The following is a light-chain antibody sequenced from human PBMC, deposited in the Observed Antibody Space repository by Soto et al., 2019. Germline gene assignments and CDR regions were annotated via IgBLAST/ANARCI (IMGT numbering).Light chain of an antibody. CDR3: QQGYSNPLT. Sequence: DIEMAQFPSSLSASVGERVTITCRASQSVLTYLNWYRQTPGKAPQILIWDASNLETGVPSRFSAAGSGTEFTLTIDNLQPDDFTTYFCQQGYSNPLTFGGGTKVE. CDR1: QSVLTY. J-gene: IGKJ4*01. CDR2: DAS. V-gene: IGKV1-39*01.